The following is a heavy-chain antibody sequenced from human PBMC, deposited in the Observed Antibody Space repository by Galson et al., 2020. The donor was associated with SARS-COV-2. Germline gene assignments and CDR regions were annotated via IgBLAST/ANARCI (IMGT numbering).Heavy chain of an antibody. Sequence: RQPPGRGLEWVAYINRDGTQEDYVDSARGRFTISRDNVESSVYLQMNSLRAEDTAVYYCARILPSGYYDHWGQGTLVTVSS. CDR2: INRDGTQE. J-gene: IGHJ4*02. D-gene: IGHD1-1*01. V-gene: IGHV3-7*01. CDR3: ARILPSGYYDH.